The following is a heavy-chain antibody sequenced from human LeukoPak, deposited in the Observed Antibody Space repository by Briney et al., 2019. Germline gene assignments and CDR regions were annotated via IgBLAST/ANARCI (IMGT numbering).Heavy chain of an antibody. Sequence: ASVRVSCKASGYTFTGDDINWVRQAIGQGLEWMGWMNPSTGDTGYAQKFQGRVTMTRNTSVDTAFMELSGLGSEDTAVYYCTRGSLSGSSRDYWGQGTLVTVSS. CDR3: TRGSLSGSSRDY. CDR1: GYTFTGDD. D-gene: IGHD1-26*01. J-gene: IGHJ4*02. CDR2: MNPSTGDT. V-gene: IGHV1-8*01.